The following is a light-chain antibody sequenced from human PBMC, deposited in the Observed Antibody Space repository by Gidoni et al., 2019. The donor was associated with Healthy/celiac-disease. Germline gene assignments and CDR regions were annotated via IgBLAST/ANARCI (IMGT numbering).Light chain of an antibody. CDR2: DAS. CDR1: QSVSSY. CDR3: QLGT. J-gene: IGKJ1*01. V-gene: IGKV3-11*01. Sequence: EIVLTQSPATLSLSPGERATLSCRASQSVSSYLAWYQQKPGQAPRLLIYDASNRATGIPARFSGSGSGTDFTLTISSLEPEDFAVYYCQLGTFXQXTKVEIK.